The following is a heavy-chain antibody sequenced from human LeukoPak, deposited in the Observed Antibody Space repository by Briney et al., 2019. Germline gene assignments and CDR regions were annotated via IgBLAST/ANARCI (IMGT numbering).Heavy chain of an antibody. CDR1: GFTYSSYS. D-gene: IGHD3-22*01. V-gene: IGHV3-21*01. CDR3: ARTAIGYSDSSGYYFDY. Sequence: GGSLRLSCAASGFTYSSYSMNWVRQAPGKGLEWVSSISRSDSHIYYANSVKGRFTISRDNAKNSLYLQMNGLRAEDTAVYYCARTAIGYSDSSGYYFDYWGQGTLVTVSS. CDR2: ISRSDSHI. J-gene: IGHJ4*02.